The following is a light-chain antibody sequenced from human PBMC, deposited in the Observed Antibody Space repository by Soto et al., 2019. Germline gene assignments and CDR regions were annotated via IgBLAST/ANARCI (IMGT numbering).Light chain of an antibody. CDR2: EVS. J-gene: IGLJ2*01. CDR3: SSYAGSNNLV. CDR1: SSDVGGYNS. Sequence: QSALTQPPSASGSPGQSVTISCTGASSDVGGYNSVSWYQQHPGKVPKLVIYEVSKRPSGVPDRFSGSKSGNTASLTVSGLQAEDEADYYCSSYAGSNNLVFGGGTKLTVL. V-gene: IGLV2-8*01.